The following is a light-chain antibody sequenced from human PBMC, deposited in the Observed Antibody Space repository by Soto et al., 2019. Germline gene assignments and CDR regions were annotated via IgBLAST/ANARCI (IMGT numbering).Light chain of an antibody. CDR2: EGT. J-gene: IGLJ3*02. CDR1: SNDVGSYNL. V-gene: IGLV2-23*01. Sequence: QSALTQPASVSGSPGQSITISCTGTSNDVGSYNLVSWYQQHPGKAPKLMIYEGTKRPSGVSNRFSGSKSGNTASLTISGLQAEDEADYYCCSYAGSSTLVFGGETNFTVL. CDR3: CSYAGSSTLV.